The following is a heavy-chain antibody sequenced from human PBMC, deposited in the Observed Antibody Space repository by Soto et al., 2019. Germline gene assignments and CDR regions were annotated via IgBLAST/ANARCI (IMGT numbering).Heavy chain of an antibody. Sequence: EVQLVESGGGLVQPGGSLRLSCAASGFTFSSYSMNWVRQAPGKGLEWVSYISSSSSTIYYADSVKGRFTISRDNAKNSLYLQMNSLRAEDTAVYYCARENEYCSSTSCYEDHFDYWGPGTLVTVSS. D-gene: IGHD2-2*01. CDR1: GFTFSSYS. V-gene: IGHV3-48*01. J-gene: IGHJ4*02. CDR2: ISSSSSTI. CDR3: ARENEYCSSTSCYEDHFDY.